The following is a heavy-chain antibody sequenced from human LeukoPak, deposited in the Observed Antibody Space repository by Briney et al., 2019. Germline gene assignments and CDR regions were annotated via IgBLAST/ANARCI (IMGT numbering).Heavy chain of an antibody. V-gene: IGHV4-31*03. CDR3: ARCGSDRVFDY. CDR2: IYYSGGT. Sequence: SQTLSLTCTVSGGSISSGGYYWSWIRQHSGTGLEWIGYIYYSGGTYYNPSLKSRVTISVDTSKNQFSLKLSSVTAADTAVYYCARCGSDRVFDYWGQGTLVTVSS. J-gene: IGHJ4*02. D-gene: IGHD1-14*01. CDR1: GGSISSGGYY.